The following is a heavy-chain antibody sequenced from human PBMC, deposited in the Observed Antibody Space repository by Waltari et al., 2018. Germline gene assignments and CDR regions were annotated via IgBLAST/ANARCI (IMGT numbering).Heavy chain of an antibody. D-gene: IGHD3-16*01. J-gene: IGHJ4*02. CDR2: SSGRGTGT. CDR1: GFTFSTYS. Sequence: EVQLLESGGGLVQPGGSLRLSCAASGFTFSTYSMSWVRQVPGKGLEWVSSSSGRGTGTYYADSVKVRFTISRDNSKNTLSLQMNSLRAEDTALYYCATFKGDYWGQGTLVTVSS. V-gene: IGHV3-23*01. CDR3: ATFKGDY.